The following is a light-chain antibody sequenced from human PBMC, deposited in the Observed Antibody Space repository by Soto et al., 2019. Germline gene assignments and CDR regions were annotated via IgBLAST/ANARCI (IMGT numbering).Light chain of an antibody. V-gene: IGKV3-20*01. CDR1: QSVGSDF. Sequence: EIVLTQSPGTLSLSPGERATLSCRASQSVGSDFLAWYQQRPGQPPRILIFGASGRATGIPDRFSGSGSGTDFTLTISRLEPEDFAVYYCQQYGSSPWTFGQGTRLEI. CDR2: GAS. J-gene: IGKJ5*01. CDR3: QQYGSSPWT.